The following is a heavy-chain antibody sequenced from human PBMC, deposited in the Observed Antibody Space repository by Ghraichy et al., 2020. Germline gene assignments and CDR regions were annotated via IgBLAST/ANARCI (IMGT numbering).Heavy chain of an antibody. D-gene: IGHD6-19*01. Sequence: SETLSLTCTVSGGSISSFYWSWIRQPPGKGLEWIGYIYYTGITNYNPSLKSRVTISIDTSRNQFSLKLASVTAADTAVYYCATAAAVSGRPFDYWGQGALGTVSS. CDR3: ATAAAVSGRPFDY. V-gene: IGHV4-59*01. CDR2: IYYTGIT. J-gene: IGHJ4*02. CDR1: GGSISSFY.